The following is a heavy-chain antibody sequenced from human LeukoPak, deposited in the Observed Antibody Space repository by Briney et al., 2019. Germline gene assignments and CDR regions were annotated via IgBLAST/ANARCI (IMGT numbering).Heavy chain of an antibody. V-gene: IGHV4-59*01. CDR2: IFYSGNT. CDR1: GGSIAPYC. J-gene: IGHJ4*02. Sequence: SETLSLTCTVSGGSIAPYCWGWLRQPPGKGLEWIGYIFYSGNTNYNPSLKSRVTISLDMSKNQFSLKLRSVTAADTAVYYCAREDGYNSPYYFDYWGQGTLVTVSS. CDR3: AREDGYNSPYYFDY. D-gene: IGHD5-24*01.